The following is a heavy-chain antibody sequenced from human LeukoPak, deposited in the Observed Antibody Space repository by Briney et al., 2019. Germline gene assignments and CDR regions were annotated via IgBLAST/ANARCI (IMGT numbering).Heavy chain of an antibody. CDR3: ARAKRMITFGGVIVNWFDP. CDR1: GYTFTGYY. CDR2: INPNSGGT. Sequence: ASVKVSCKASGYTFTGYYMHWVRQAPGQGLEWMGWINPNSGGTNYAQKFQGRVTMTRDTSISTAYMELSRLRSDDTAVYYCARAKRMITFGGVIVNWFDPWGQGTLVTVSS. J-gene: IGHJ5*02. V-gene: IGHV1-2*02. D-gene: IGHD3-16*02.